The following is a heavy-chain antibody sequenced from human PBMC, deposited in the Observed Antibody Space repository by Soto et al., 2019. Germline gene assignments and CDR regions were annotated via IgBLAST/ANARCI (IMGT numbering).Heavy chain of an antibody. CDR3: ARDAVFGYSSSSPWFDP. CDR1: GFTFSSYS. V-gene: IGHV3-21*01. J-gene: IGHJ5*02. D-gene: IGHD6-6*01. CDR2: ISSSSSYI. Sequence: PGGSLRLSCAASGFTFSSYSMNWVRQAPGKGLEWVSSISSSSSYIYYADSVKGRFTISRDNAKNSLYLQMNSLRAEDTAVYYCARDAVFGYSSSSPWFDPWGQGTLVTVSS.